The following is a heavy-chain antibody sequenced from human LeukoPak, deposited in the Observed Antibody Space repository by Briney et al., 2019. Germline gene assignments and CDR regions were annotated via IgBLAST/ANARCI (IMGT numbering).Heavy chain of an antibody. CDR1: GGSISSSSYY. J-gene: IGHJ4*02. D-gene: IGHD5-24*01. Sequence: PSETLSLTCTVSGGSISSSSYYWGWIRQPPGKGLEWIGNIYYSGTTYYNPSLKSRVTISADTSKNQFSLNLSSVTAADTAVYYCARRYRVEMATWGFNYWGQGTLVTVSS. V-gene: IGHV4-39*01. CDR2: IYYSGTT. CDR3: ARRYRVEMATWGFNY.